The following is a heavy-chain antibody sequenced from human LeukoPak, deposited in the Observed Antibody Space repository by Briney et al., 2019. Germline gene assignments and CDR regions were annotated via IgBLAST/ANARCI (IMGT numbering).Heavy chain of an antibody. CDR2: ISYSGRA. V-gene: IGHV4-59*01. CDR3: ARVSAGGGSEWVDN. J-gene: IGHJ5*02. CDR1: GDSITDYY. Sequence: SETLSLTCTVSGDSITDYYWSWIRQPPGKGLEWIGYISYSGRATYNPSVKSRVTISLATSRTLFSLSLTSVTAADTAVYYCARVSAGGGSEWVDNWGQGTLVTVSS. D-gene: IGHD1-26*01.